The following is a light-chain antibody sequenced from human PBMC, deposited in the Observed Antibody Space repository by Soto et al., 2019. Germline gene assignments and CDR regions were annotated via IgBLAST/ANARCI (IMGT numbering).Light chain of an antibody. Sequence: DIQMTQSPSSLSVSVGDRVTITCRASQGVGNYLAWYQQKPGTVPKLLIYAASTLQSGVPSRFSGSGSGTDFTLTISSLQAEDVATYYCQKYNSVPLTFGGGTKVEIK. CDR2: AAS. J-gene: IGKJ4*01. CDR3: QKYNSVPLT. CDR1: QGVGNY. V-gene: IGKV1-27*01.